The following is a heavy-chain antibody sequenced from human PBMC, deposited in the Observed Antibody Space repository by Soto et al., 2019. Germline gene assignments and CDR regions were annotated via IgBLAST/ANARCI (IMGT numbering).Heavy chain of an antibody. Sequence: PGESLKISCKGSGYSFPKYYIGWVRQMPGKDLEWMAIIYPDDSDTRYSPSFQGQVTISADKSISTAYLQWSSLKASDTAMYYCLRIGFSGDGYLSYYYYGMDVWGQGTTVTVSS. D-gene: IGHD2-21*01. CDR1: GYSFPKYY. CDR2: IYPDDSDT. J-gene: IGHJ6*02. V-gene: IGHV5-51*01. CDR3: LRIGFSGDGYLSYYYYGMDV.